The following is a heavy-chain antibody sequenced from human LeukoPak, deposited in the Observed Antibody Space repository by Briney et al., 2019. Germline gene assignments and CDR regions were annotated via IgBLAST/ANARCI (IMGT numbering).Heavy chain of an antibody. V-gene: IGHV4-4*07. D-gene: IGHD5-18*01. CDR1: GGSTTSYY. J-gene: IGHJ5*02. Sequence: PSETLSLTCNVSGGSTTSYYWNWIRQPAGEGLEWIGRIYATGSTNYNPSLQSRVTMSIDTAKNQFSLEMRSVTAADTAVYYCARGVDTAVVSGGYNFFDPWGQGILVTVSS. CDR2: IYATGST. CDR3: ARGVDTAVVSGGYNFFDP.